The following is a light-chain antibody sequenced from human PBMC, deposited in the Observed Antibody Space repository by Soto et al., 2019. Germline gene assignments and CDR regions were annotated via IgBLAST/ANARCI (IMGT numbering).Light chain of an antibody. CDR2: LNSDGSH. CDR3: QTWDAGIGV. V-gene: IGLV4-69*01. J-gene: IGLJ3*02. Sequence: QSVLTQSPSASASLGASVKLTCSLSSGHSSYAIAWHQQQPEKGPRYLMKLNSDGSHSTGDGIPDRFSGSSSGAECYLTISSLQSEDEADYYCQTWDAGIGVFGGGTKLTVL. CDR1: SGHSSYA.